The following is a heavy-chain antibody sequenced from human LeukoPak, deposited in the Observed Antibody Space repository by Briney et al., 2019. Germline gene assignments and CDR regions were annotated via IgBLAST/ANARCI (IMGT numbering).Heavy chain of an antibody. D-gene: IGHD1-26*01. V-gene: IGHV4-61*09. CDR2: IYTSGST. J-gene: IGHJ4*02. Sequence: SETLSLTCTVSGGSISSGSYYWSWIRQPAGKGLEWIGHIYTSGSTNYNPSLKSRVTISVDTSKNQFSLKLSSVSAADTAVYYCARDVGATPGYFDYWGQGTLVTVSS. CDR3: ARDVGATPGYFDY. CDR1: GGSISSGSYY.